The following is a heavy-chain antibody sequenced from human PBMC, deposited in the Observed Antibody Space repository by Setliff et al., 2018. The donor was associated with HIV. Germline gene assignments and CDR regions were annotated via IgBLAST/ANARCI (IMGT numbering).Heavy chain of an antibody. D-gene: IGHD5-18*01. V-gene: IGHV1-3*04. J-gene: IGHJ4*02. CDR2: INTANYKT. CDR3: AKEGDRYGLDLDY. Sequence: GASVKVSCKASGYIFSSYTMHWVRQAPGQRLEWMGWINTANYKTKYSQKFQGRVTITRDTSASTAYMELSSLRSEDTAVYYCAKEGDRYGLDLDYWGQGTQVTVSS. CDR1: GYIFSSYT.